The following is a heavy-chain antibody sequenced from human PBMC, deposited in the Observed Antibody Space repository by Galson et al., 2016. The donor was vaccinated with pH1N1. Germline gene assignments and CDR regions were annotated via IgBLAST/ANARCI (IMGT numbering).Heavy chain of an antibody. Sequence: SVKVSCKASGYTFTSDFMHWVRQASGQGLEWMGMLNPTGGSRIYAQKSQGRVTMTRDTSTSTVYMELSSLRSEDTAVYYCARARESSGYYLGSDAFDIWGQGTMVTVSS. CDR1: GYTFTSDF. CDR2: LNPTGGSR. CDR3: ARARESSGYYLGSDAFDI. D-gene: IGHD3-22*01. J-gene: IGHJ3*02. V-gene: IGHV1-46*01.